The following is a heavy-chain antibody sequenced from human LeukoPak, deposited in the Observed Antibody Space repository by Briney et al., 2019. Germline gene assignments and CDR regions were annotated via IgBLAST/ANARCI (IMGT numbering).Heavy chain of an antibody. V-gene: IGHV3-20*04. D-gene: IGHD3-3*01. CDR1: GFTFDDYG. CDR3: ARGGNTISYDFWSGYYFAY. Sequence: WGSLRLSCAASGFTFDDYGMSWVRQAPGKGLEWVSGINWNGGSTGYADSVKGRFTISRDNAKNSLYLQMNSLRAEDTALYYCARGGNTISYDFWSGYYFAYWGQGTLVTVSS. CDR2: INWNGGST. J-gene: IGHJ4*02.